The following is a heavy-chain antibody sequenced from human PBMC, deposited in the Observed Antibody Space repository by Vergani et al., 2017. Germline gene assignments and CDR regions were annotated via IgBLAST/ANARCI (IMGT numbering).Heavy chain of an antibody. V-gene: IGHV3-30*18. D-gene: IGHD3-22*01. CDR2: ISSDGSNK. CDR3: VNGYYYDQSGLASFDY. CDR1: GLMFNNYG. J-gene: IGHJ4*02. Sequence: QVQLVESGGGVVQPGRSLRLSCETSGLMFNNYGMHWVRQAPGKGLEWVAVISSDGSNKHYADSVKGRFTISRDNSQNTLYLQMDSLTAEDTAIYFCVNGYYYDQSGLASFDYWCQGTLVTVSS.